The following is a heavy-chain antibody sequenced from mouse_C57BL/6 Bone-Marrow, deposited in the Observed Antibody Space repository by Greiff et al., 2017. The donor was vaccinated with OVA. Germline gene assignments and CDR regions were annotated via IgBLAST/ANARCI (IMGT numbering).Heavy chain of an antibody. J-gene: IGHJ1*03. V-gene: IGHV2-6*03. Sequence: VQLVESGPGLVAPSQSLPISCTVSGFSLTSYGVHWVRQPPGKGLEWLVVIRSDGSTTYNSALKSRLSISKDNAKSQVFLKMNSLQTEDTAMYYCARRGYDGYFDVWGTGTAVTVTS. CDR1: GFSLTSYG. CDR2: IRSDGST. CDR3: ARRGYDGYFDV. D-gene: IGHD2-2*01.